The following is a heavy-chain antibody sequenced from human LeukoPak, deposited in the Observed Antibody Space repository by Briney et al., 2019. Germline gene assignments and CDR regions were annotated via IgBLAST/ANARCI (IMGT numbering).Heavy chain of an antibody. J-gene: IGHJ6*03. CDR1: GYTFTSYY. D-gene: IGHD3-22*01. CDR3: AAIYDSSGTRGQARWVCYYYMDG. Sequence: ASVKVTCKASGYTFTSYYMHWVRQAPGQGLEWMGIINPSGGSTSYAQKFQGRVTMTRDTSTSTVYMELSSLRSEDTAVYYCAAIYDSSGTRGQARWVCYYYMDGWGRGPTVTVSS. CDR2: INPSGGST. V-gene: IGHV1-46*01.